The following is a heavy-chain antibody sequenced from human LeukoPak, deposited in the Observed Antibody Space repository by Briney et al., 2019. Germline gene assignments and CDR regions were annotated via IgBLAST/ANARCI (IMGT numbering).Heavy chain of an antibody. CDR1: GYTFTSYD. CDR3: ARGIPRVTTTYYGMDV. J-gene: IGHJ6*02. V-gene: IGHV1-8*01. Sequence: GASVKVSCKASGYTFTSYDINWVRQATGQGLEWMGWMNPNSGNTGYAQKFQGRVTMTRNTSISTAYMELSSLRSEDTAVYYCARGIPRVTTTYYGMDVWGQGTTVTVSS. CDR2: MNPNSGNT. D-gene: IGHD4-17*01.